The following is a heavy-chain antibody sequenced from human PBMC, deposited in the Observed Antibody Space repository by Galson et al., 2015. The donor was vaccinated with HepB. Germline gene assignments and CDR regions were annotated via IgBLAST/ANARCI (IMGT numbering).Heavy chain of an antibody. V-gene: IGHV3-53*01. J-gene: IGHJ6*03. CDR1: GFTVSSSY. Sequence: SLRLSCAASGFTVSSSYMSWVRQAPGKGLEWVSVIYSGGSTYYADSVKGRFTISRDNSKNTLYLQMNSLRAEDTAVYYCARAIRFLEWLLYRDYYYYMDVWGKGTTVTVSS. D-gene: IGHD3-3*01. CDR2: IYSGGST. CDR3: ARAIRFLEWLLYRDYYYYMDV.